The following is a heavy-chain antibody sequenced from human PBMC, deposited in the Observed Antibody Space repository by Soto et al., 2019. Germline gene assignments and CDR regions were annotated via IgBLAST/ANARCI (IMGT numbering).Heavy chain of an antibody. CDR3: TTGSLRPREPRDY. V-gene: IGHV3-15*01. J-gene: IGHJ4*02. CDR2: IKSKTDGGTT. CDR1: GFTFSNAW. Sequence: EVQLVESGGGLVKPGGSLRLSCAASGFTFSNAWMSWVRQAPGKVLEWVGRIKSKTDGGTTDYAAPVKGRFTISRDDSKNTLYLQMNSLKTEDTAVYYCTTGSLRPREPRDYWGQGTLVTVSS. D-gene: IGHD1-26*01.